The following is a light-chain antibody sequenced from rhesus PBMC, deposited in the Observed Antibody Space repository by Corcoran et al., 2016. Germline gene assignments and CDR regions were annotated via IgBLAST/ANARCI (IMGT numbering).Light chain of an antibody. V-gene: IGLV3-34*01. CDR3: QVWDGSSKYV. CDR1: NIESKI. Sequence: SYELTQPPSVSVSPGQTARITCGGDNIESKILQWYQQKPPQAPVVVIYGDTERPSGIPERFSGSDSGNTATLTISGVEAGDEADYFCQVWDGSSKYVFGSGTKLTVL. J-gene: IGLJ6*01. CDR2: GDT.